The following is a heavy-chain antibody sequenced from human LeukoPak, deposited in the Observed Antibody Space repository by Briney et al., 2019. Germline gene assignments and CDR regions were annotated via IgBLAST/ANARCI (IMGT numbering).Heavy chain of an antibody. CDR2: INPNSGGT. J-gene: IGHJ5*02. CDR1: GYTFTGYY. Sequence: ASVKVSCKASGYTFTGYYMHWVRQAPGQGLEWMGWINPNSGGTNYAQKFQGRVTMTRDTSISTAYMELSRLRSDDTAVYYCARDPCYGSGSCNWFDPWGQGTLVTVSS. CDR3: ARDPCYGSGSCNWFDP. D-gene: IGHD3-10*01. V-gene: IGHV1-2*02.